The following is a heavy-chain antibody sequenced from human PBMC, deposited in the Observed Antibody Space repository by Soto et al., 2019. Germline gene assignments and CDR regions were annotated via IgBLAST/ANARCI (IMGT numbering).Heavy chain of an antibody. CDR2: INHSGGT. CDR3: PRGSVDTVDSSGFYEY. D-gene: IGHD3-22*01. J-gene: IGHJ4*02. CDR1: GGSFSAYY. Sequence: SETLSRTCAVDGGSFSAYYWRWIHQPPGKGLEWIGEINHSGGTSYNPPLKSRVTISVDTSKSQFSLKLTSVTAADRAVYYCPRGSVDTVDSSGFYEYCGQGTPVTAPQ. V-gene: IGHV4-34*01.